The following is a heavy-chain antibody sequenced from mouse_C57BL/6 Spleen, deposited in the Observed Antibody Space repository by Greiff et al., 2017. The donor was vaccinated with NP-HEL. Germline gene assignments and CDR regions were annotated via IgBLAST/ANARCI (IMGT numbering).Heavy chain of an antibody. J-gene: IGHJ4*01. CDR1: GYTFTDYE. CDR3: TRYYYGRDYYAMDY. V-gene: IGHV1-15*01. D-gene: IGHD1-1*01. CDR2: IDPETGGT. Sequence: VQLQQSGAELVRPGASVTLSCKASGYTFTDYEMHWVKQTPVHGLEWIGAIDPETGGTAYNQKFKGKAILTADKSSSTAYMELRSLTSEDSAVYYCTRYYYGRDYYAMDYWGQGTSVTVSS.